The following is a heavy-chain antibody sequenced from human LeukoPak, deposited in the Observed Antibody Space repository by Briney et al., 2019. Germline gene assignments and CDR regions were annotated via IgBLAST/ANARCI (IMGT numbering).Heavy chain of an antibody. CDR1: GDSLTSHS. J-gene: IGHJ3*02. CDR3: ARRMATVTDAFDI. Sequence: SETLSLTCNVSGDSLTSHSWSWIRQTPGKGLKWIGYVFHSGTTNYSPSLKSRVTISLDTSKKQFYLRLASVTAADTAVYYCARRMATVTDAFDIWGRGTMVSVSS. CDR2: VFHSGTT. D-gene: IGHD5-24*01. V-gene: IGHV4-59*08.